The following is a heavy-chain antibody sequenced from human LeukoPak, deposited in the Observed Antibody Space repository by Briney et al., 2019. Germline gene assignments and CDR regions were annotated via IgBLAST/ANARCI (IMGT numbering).Heavy chain of an antibody. Sequence: SETLSLTCTVSGGSISSYYWSWIRQPPGKGLEWIGYIYYSGSTNYNPSLKSRVTISVDTSKNQFSLKLSSVTAADTAVYYCARDYLYNWFDPWGQGTLVTVSS. CDR2: IYYSGST. CDR3: ARDYLYNWFDP. J-gene: IGHJ5*02. V-gene: IGHV4-59*01. CDR1: GGSISSYY.